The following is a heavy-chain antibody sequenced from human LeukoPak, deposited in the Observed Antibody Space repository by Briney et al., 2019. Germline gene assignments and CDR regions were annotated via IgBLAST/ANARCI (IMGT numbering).Heavy chain of an antibody. CDR3: ARDATYCTNGVCYYYYGMDV. D-gene: IGHD2-8*01. Sequence: ASEKVSCKASGYTFTGYYMHWVRQAPGQGLEWMGWINPNSGGTNYAQKFQGRVTMTRDTSISTAYMELSRLRSDDTAVYYCARDATYCTNGVCYYYYGMDVWGQGTTVTVSS. V-gene: IGHV1-2*02. CDR2: INPNSGGT. CDR1: GYTFTGYY. J-gene: IGHJ6*02.